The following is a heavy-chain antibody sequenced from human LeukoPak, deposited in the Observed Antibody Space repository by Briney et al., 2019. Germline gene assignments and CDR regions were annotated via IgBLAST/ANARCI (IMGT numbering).Heavy chain of an antibody. CDR2: IYHSGST. CDR3: ARDSRDYYDSSGSVFDY. J-gene: IGHJ4*02. CDR1: GGSISSSNW. Sequence: PSGTLSLTCAVSGGSISSSNWWSWVRQPPGKGLEWIGEIYHSGSTDYNPSLKSRVTISVDKSKNQFSLKLSSVTAADTAVYYCARDSRDYYDSSGSVFDYWGQGTLVTVSS. D-gene: IGHD3-22*01. V-gene: IGHV4-4*02.